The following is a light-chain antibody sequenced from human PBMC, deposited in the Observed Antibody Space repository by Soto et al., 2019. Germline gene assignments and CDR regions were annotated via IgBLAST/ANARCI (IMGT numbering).Light chain of an antibody. J-gene: IGLJ3*02. CDR1: SGSVSTSYY. CDR2: NTN. Sequence: QTVVTQEPSFSVSPGGTVTLTCALSSGSVSTSYYPSWYQQTPGQAPRMLIYNTNTRSSGVPDRFSGSILGDKAALTITGAQADDESDYYCVLYMGSGNRVFGGGTKLTVL. CDR3: VLYMGSGNRV. V-gene: IGLV8-61*01.